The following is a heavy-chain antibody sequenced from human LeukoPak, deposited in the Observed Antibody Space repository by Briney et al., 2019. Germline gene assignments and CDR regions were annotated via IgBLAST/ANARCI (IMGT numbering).Heavy chain of an antibody. V-gene: IGHV4-59*08. CDR2: IYYSGST. CDR1: GGSISSYY. Sequence: SETLSLTCTVSGGSISSYYWSWIRQPPGKGLEWIGYIYYSGSTNYNPSLKSRVTISVDTSKNQFSLKLSSVTAADTAVYYCARTVRDSSGYYYGGYNWFDPWGQGTLVTVSS. CDR3: ARTVRDSSGYYYGGYNWFDP. D-gene: IGHD3-22*01. J-gene: IGHJ5*02.